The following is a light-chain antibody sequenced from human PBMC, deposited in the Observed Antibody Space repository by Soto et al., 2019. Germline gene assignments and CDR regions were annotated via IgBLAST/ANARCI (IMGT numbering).Light chain of an antibody. CDR1: QTVTNY. J-gene: IGKJ4*01. V-gene: IGKV1-39*01. Sequence: DIQLTQSPSSLSASVGDRVTITCRASQTVTNYLHWYQQKPGKAPKLLIYADSNLQSGVPSRFGASGSGTYFTLTISGLQPEDFATYYCQQSYTTRPLTFGGGTKVESK. CDR3: QQSYTTRPLT. CDR2: ADS.